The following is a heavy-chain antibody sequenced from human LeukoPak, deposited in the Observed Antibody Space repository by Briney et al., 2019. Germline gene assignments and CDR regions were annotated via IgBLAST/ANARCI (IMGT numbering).Heavy chain of an antibody. Sequence: GASVKVSCKASGYTFTSYGISWVRQAPGQGLEWVGWISAYNGNTNYAQKLQGRVTMTTDTSTSTAYMELRSLRSDDTAVYYCARDRLNYDILTGYAWYPDYWGQGTLVTVSS. J-gene: IGHJ4*02. D-gene: IGHD3-9*01. V-gene: IGHV1-18*01. CDR3: ARDRLNYDILTGYAWYPDY. CDR1: GYTFTSYG. CDR2: ISAYNGNT.